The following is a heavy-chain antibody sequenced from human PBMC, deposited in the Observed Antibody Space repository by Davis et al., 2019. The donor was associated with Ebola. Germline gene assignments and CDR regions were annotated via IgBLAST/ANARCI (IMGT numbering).Heavy chain of an antibody. Sequence: PGGSLRLSCAASGFTFSDYYMSWIRPAPGKGLEWVSYISSSGSTIYYADSVKGRFTISRDNAKNSLYLQMNSLRAEDTAVYYCAREGRYDFWSGYHFDYWGQGTLVTVSS. V-gene: IGHV3-11*04. CDR3: AREGRYDFWSGYHFDY. CDR1: GFTFSDYY. CDR2: ISSSGSTI. D-gene: IGHD3-3*01. J-gene: IGHJ4*02.